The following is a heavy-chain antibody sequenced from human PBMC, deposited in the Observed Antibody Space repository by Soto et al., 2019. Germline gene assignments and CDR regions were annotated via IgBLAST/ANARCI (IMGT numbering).Heavy chain of an antibody. CDR3: ARVSSGWPDY. J-gene: IGHJ4*02. D-gene: IGHD6-19*01. CDR1: GYTFTRYG. Sequence: ASVKVSCKASGYTFTRYGISWVRQTPGQGLEWMGWISGYNGNTNYAQKLQGRVTMTTDTSTSTAYMELRSLRSDDTAVYYCARVSSGWPDYWGQGTLVTVSS. V-gene: IGHV1-18*01. CDR2: ISGYNGNT.